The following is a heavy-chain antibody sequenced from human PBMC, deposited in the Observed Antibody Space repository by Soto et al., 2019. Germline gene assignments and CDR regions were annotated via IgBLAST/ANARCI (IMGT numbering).Heavy chain of an antibody. V-gene: IGHV3-23*01. J-gene: IGHJ4*02. Sequence: GSLRLSCAASGFIFSNFAMYWVRRAPGKGLEWVSSIRQSGDRASYADSARGRFTISRDNSKNTLYLQMNGLRLDDTAVYYCVTAVRTRLDNWGPGTLVTV. CDR1: GFIFSNFA. D-gene: IGHD3-10*01. CDR3: VTAVRTRLDN. CDR2: IRQSGDRA.